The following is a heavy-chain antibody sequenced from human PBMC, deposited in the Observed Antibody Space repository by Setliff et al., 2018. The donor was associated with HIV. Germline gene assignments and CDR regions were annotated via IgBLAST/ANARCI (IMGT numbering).Heavy chain of an antibody. CDR3: AREGRPRGFDI. V-gene: IGHV4-59*11. J-gene: IGHJ3*02. CDR2: INYSGST. Sequence: KSSETLSLTCIVSGGSISSHFWTWIRQPPGKQLEWIGNINYSGSTNYNPSLKSRVLISVDTSKNLFSLPLSAVTAADTAVYYCAREGRPRGFDIWGQGTMVTVSS. CDR1: GGSISSHF.